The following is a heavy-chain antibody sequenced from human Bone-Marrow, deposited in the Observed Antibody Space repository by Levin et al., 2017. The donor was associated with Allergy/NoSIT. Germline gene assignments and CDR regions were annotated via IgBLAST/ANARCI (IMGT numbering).Heavy chain of an antibody. CDR1: GGSISGGGYY. D-gene: IGHD5-12*01. Sequence: SQTLSLTCTVSGGSISGGGYYWSWIRQHPGKGLEWIGYIYYSGNTYYNPSLKSRVLISVVTSKNQLSLKLTSVTVADTAVYYCARFNGYDFDYWGQGTLVTVSS. J-gene: IGHJ4*02. CDR2: IYYSGNT. V-gene: IGHV4-31*03. CDR3: ARFNGYDFDY.